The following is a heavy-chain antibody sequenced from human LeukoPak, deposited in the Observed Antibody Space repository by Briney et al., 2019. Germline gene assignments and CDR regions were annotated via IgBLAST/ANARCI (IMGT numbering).Heavy chain of an antibody. J-gene: IGHJ4*02. CDR2: IGMGDDT. D-gene: IGHD3-10*01. Sequence: PGGSLRLSCTASGFMFNNFGLSWVRQPPGKGLEWVSAIGMGDDTYYADAVRGRFTISRDNSKNTLFLQMNSLSAVDTAIYYCAKGLYGSGSSYFDAWGQGILVSVSS. CDR3: AKGLYGSGSSYFDA. CDR1: GFMFNNFG. V-gene: IGHV3-23*01.